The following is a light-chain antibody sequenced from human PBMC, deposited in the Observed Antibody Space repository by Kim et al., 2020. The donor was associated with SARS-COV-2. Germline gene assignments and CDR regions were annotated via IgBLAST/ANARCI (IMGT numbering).Light chain of an antibody. V-gene: IGKV1-33*01. Sequence: DIQMTQSPSSLSASVGDRVTITCQASQDISNYLNWYQQKPGKAPKLLIYDASNLVTGVPSTFSASGSGTDFTFTISSLQPEDIATYYCQQYDNLLITFGQGTRLEIK. J-gene: IGKJ5*01. CDR2: DAS. CDR3: QQYDNLLIT. CDR1: QDISNY.